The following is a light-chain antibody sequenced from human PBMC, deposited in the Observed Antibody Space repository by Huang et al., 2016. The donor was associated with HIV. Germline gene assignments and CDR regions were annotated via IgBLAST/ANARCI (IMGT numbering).Light chain of an antibody. Sequence: EIVMTQSPAILSVSPGERATLSCRASQSVSSNLAWYQQKLGQAPRLLIQGASTRATGIPARFSGSGSGTEFTLTISSLQSEDFGVYYCQQYDNWPPYTFGQGTKLE. J-gene: IGKJ2*01. CDR3: QQYDNWPPYT. V-gene: IGKV3-15*01. CDR2: GAS. CDR1: QSVSSN.